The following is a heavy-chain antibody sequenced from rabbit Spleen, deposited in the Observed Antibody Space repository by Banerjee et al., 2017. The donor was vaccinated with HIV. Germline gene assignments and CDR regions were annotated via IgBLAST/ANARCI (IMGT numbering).Heavy chain of an antibody. CDR1: GFSFSFNW. Sequence: QEQLVESGGDLVKPGGTLTLTCTGSGFSFSFNWICWVRQAPGKGLEWIACIDTSNGDTDYANWPKGRFTISKTSSTTVTLQMTSLTAADTATYFCARNYVNASDPWGQGTLVTVS. CDR2: IDTSNGDT. CDR3: ARNYVNASDP. J-gene: IGHJ2*01. D-gene: IGHD1-1*01. V-gene: IGHV1S45*01.